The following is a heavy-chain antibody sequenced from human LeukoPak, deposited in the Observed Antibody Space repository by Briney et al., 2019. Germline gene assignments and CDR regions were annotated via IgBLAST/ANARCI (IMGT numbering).Heavy chain of an antibody. CDR3: AKEGCSGGSCSEYFQH. V-gene: IGHV3-30*18. D-gene: IGHD2-15*01. CDR2: ISYDGNNK. J-gene: IGHJ1*01. CDR1: GFTFSSYG. Sequence: GGSLRLSCAASGFTFSSYGMHWVRQAPGKGLEWVAVISYDGNNKYYADSVKGRFTISRDNPKNTLDLQMNSLRAEDTAVYYCAKEGCSGGSCSEYFQHWGQGTLVTVSS.